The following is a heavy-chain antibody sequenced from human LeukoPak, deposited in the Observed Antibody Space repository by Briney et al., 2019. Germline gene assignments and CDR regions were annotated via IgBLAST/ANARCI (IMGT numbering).Heavy chain of an antibody. CDR2: IHYDGTNK. V-gene: IGHV3-30*02. J-gene: IGHJ1*01. Sequence: PGGSLRLSCAASGFIFSDYYMGWVRQAPGKGLEWVAFIHYDGTNKYYADSVKGRFTISRDNSKNTLYLQMNSLRAEDTAVYYCAKILEHWGQGTLVTVSS. D-gene: IGHD2/OR15-2a*01. CDR1: GFIFSDYY. CDR3: AKILEH.